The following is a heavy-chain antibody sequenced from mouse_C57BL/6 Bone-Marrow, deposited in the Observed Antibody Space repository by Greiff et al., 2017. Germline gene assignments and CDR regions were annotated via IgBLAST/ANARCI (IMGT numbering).Heavy chain of an antibody. J-gene: IGHJ4*01. CDR3: TTDDGLAMDY. CDR2: IDPENGDT. Sequence: VQLQQSGAELVRPGASVKLSCTASGFNIKDDYMHWVKQRPEQGLEWIGWIDPENGDTEYASKFQGKATITADTSSNTAYLQLSSLTSEDTAVYYCTTDDGLAMDYWGQGTSVTVSS. CDR1: GFNIKDDY. D-gene: IGHD2-3*01. V-gene: IGHV14-4*01.